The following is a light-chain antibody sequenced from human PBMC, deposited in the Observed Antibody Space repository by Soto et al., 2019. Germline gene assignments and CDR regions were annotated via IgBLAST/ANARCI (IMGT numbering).Light chain of an antibody. CDR3: SSFASSNTWV. CDR1: SSDVGAYNY. CDR2: EVT. Sequence: QSALTQPPSASGSPGQSVTISSTETSSDVGAYNYFSWYQQHAGKAPKLVIYEVTKRPSGVPDRFSGSKSANTASLTVSGLQAEDEADYYCSSFASSNTWVFGGGTKVTVL. J-gene: IGLJ3*02. V-gene: IGLV2-8*01.